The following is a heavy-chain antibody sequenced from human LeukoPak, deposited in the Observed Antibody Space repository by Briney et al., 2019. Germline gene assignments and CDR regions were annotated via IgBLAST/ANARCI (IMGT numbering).Heavy chain of an antibody. Sequence: GGSLRLSCAASGFTFSSYSMNWVRQAPGKGLEWVSSISSSSSYIYYADSVKGRFTISRDNAKNSLYLQMNSLKTEDTAVYYCTSVGATHKFFDIWGQGTMVTVSS. V-gene: IGHV3-21*03. J-gene: IGHJ3*02. CDR3: TSVGATHKFFDI. CDR2: ISSSSSYI. D-gene: IGHD1-26*01. CDR1: GFTFSSYS.